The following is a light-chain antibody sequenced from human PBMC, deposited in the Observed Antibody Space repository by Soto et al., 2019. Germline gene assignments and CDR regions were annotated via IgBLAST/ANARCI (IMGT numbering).Light chain of an antibody. V-gene: IGKV1-39*01. J-gene: IGKJ2*01. Sequence: DIQMAQSPSSLSASIGDRVTITCRTSQSISSHLNWYQHKPGRAPKLLIFGASTLQFGVPSRFSGSGSGTDFTLTISGLHPEEVATYYCQQSYGTSRTFGQGTRLEV. CDR3: QQSYGTSRT. CDR1: QSISSH. CDR2: GAS.